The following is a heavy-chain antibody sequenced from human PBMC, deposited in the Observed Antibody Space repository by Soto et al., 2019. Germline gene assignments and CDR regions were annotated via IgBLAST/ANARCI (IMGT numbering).Heavy chain of an antibody. J-gene: IGHJ6*02. CDR3: ATKVRVTNYLYYGMDV. CDR1: GFSCNTSG. V-gene: IGHV3-30*19. CDR2: IAFEGSKE. Sequence: QVQLVESGGGVVQPGRALRLSCAASGFSCNTSGMHWFAQVPGKGLEWVAVIAFEGSKEFYGDSVWGRFTISRDNSKNTLFLQMKSLTPEDTAVYSCATKVRVTNYLYYGMDVWGQGTTFTVSS. D-gene: IGHD2-21*02.